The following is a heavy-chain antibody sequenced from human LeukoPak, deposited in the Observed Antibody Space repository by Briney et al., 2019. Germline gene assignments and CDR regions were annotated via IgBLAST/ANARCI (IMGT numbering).Heavy chain of an antibody. Sequence: ASVKVSCKATGYTFTGYYMHWVRQAPGQGLEWMGRINPNSGGTNYAQKFQGRVTMTRDTSISTAYMELSRLRSDDTAVYYCAREAGSSRGLSTGGGFDPWGQGTLVTVSS. V-gene: IGHV1-2*06. D-gene: IGHD5/OR15-5a*01. CDR3: AREAGSSRGLSTGGGFDP. J-gene: IGHJ5*02. CDR1: GYTFTGYY. CDR2: INPNSGGT.